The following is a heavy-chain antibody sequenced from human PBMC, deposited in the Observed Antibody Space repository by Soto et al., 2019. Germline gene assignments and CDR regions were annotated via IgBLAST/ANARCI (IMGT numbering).Heavy chain of an antibody. CDR1: GYTFTSYA. CDR2: INAGNGNT. V-gene: IGHV1-3*01. CDR3: ARKKPDWYFDL. Sequence: ASVKVSCKASGYTFTSYAMHWVRQAPGQRLEWMGWINAGNGNTKYSQKFQGRVTITRDTSASAAYMELSSLRSEDTAVYYCARKKPDWYFDLWGRGTLVTVSS. J-gene: IGHJ2*01.